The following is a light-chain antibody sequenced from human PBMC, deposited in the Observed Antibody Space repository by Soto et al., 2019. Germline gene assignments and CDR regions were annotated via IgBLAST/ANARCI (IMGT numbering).Light chain of an antibody. CDR3: QQSYSTPST. Sequence: DIPMTQSPSSLSASVGDRVTITCRASQSISSYLNWYQQKPGKAPKLLIYAASSLQSGVPSRFSGSGSGTDFTLTISSLQPEDFATYYCQQSYSTPSTFGQGTELEIK. V-gene: IGKV1-39*01. J-gene: IGKJ2*01. CDR2: AAS. CDR1: QSISSY.